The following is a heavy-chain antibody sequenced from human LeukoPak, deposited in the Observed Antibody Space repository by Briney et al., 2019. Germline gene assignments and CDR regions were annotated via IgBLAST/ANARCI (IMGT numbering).Heavy chain of an antibody. CDR2: IGISGDT. CDR1: GFTLRSYD. J-gene: IGHJ4*02. D-gene: IGHD6-19*01. V-gene: IGHV3-13*01. CDR3: ARGGIQVSGIDEIDY. Sequence: PGGSLRLSCAASGFTLRSYDMHWVRQVTGKGLEWVSAIGISGDTYYPGSVKGRFTISRENAKNSLYLQMNSLTAGDTAVYYCARGGIQVSGIDEIDYWGQGTLVTVSS.